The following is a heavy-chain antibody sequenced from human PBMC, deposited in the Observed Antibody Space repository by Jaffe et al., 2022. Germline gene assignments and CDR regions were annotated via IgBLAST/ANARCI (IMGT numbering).Heavy chain of an antibody. Sequence: QLVESGGGLVQPGGSLRLSCEASGFTSGTYWMSWVRQAPGKGLEWVATINQDGNEKYYVDSVKGRFTISRDNAKNSLYLQMNSLRAEDTAVYYCATSRHILRILEWSIGYYFDHWGQGSLVTVSS. V-gene: IGHV3-7*01. CDR3: ATSRHILRILEWSIGYYFDH. D-gene: IGHD3-3*01. CDR1: GFTSGTYW. J-gene: IGHJ4*02. CDR2: INQDGNEK.